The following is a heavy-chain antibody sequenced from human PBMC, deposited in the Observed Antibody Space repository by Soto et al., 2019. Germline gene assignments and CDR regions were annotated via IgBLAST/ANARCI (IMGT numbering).Heavy chain of an antibody. V-gene: IGHV4-59*01. D-gene: IGHD4-17*01. Sequence: SETLSLTCTVSGGSISSYYWSWIRQPPGKGLEWIGYIYYSGSTNYNPSLKSRVTISVDTSKNQFSLKLSSVTAADTAVYYCARAYGDYVFDYWGQGTLVNVSS. CDR2: IYYSGST. CDR1: GGSISSYY. CDR3: ARAYGDYVFDY. J-gene: IGHJ4*02.